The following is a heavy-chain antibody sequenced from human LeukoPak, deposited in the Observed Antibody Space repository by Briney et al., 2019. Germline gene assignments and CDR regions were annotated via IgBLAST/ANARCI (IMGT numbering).Heavy chain of an antibody. D-gene: IGHD1-26*01. V-gene: IGHV3-66*01. J-gene: IGHJ6*03. Sequence: GGSLRLSCAASGLTVRSNYMSWVRQAPGKGLEWVSGIYSDGSPYYADSVKGRFTISRDNSKNTLYLQMNSLRAEDTAVYYCAGKSGSTGYYYYYMDVWGKGTTVTVSS. CDR3: AGKSGSTGYYYYYMDV. CDR1: GLTVRSNY. CDR2: IYSDGSP.